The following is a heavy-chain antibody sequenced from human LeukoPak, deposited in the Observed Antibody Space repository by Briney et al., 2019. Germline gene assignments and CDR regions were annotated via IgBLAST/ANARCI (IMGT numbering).Heavy chain of an antibody. Sequence: SVKVSCKASGGTFSSCAISWVRQAPGQGLEWMGRIIPILGIANYAQKFQGRVTITADKSTSTAYMELSSLRSEDTAVYYCARAGVVGVVTAIDYWGQGTLVTVSS. CDR1: GGTFSSCA. CDR2: IIPILGIA. D-gene: IGHD2-21*02. V-gene: IGHV1-69*04. J-gene: IGHJ4*02. CDR3: ARAGVVGVVTAIDY.